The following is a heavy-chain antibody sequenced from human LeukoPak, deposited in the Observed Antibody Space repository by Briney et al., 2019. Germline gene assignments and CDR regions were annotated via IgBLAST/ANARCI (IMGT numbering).Heavy chain of an antibody. J-gene: IGHJ4*02. D-gene: IGHD6-19*01. Sequence: PGRSLRLSRAASGFTFSSYAMHWVRQAPGKGLEWVAVISYDGSNKYYADSVKGRFTISRDNSKNTLYLQMNSLRAEDTAVYYCARSSGWYRALWDWGQGTLDTVSS. V-gene: IGHV3-30-3*01. CDR1: GFTFSSYA. CDR2: ISYDGSNK. CDR3: ARSSGWYRALWD.